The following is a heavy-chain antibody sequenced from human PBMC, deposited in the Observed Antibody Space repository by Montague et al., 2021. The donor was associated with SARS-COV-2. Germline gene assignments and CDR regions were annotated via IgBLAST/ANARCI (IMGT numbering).Heavy chain of an antibody. V-gene: IGHV4-59*01. CDR1: GGSMSSYH. CDR2: VSYRGST. J-gene: IGHJ4*02. D-gene: IGHD3-10*01. Sequence: SETLSLTCSVPGGSMSSYHWVWIRQPPGKGLEWIGYVSYRGSTNXXLSLKSRVTISLDTSKNRFSLRVTSVTAADTAVYYCARDVRYYYDQWGQGTLVTVSA. CDR3: ARDVRYYYDQ.